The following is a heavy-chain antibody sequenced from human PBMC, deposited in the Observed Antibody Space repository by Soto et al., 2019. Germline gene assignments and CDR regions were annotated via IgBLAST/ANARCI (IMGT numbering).Heavy chain of an antibody. CDR3: ARGGGGCSGATLEM. CDR2: INDSGIT. Sequence: HVQLQQCGVGLLKTYEPLTLMCGVSGGSRSVYYWDWIRQAQGTGLMGLEWIGEINDSGITKYSASLKSRVTISVDTSKNQFSLTLSSVTAADTAIYYCARGGGGCSGATLEMWGQGTKVSVSS. D-gene: IGHD2-15*01. V-gene: IGHV4-34*01. J-gene: IGHJ3*02. CDR1: GGSRSVYY.